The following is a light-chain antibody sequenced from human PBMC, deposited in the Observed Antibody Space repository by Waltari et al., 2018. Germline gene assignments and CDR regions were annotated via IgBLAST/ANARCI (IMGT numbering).Light chain of an antibody. CDR3: SSYTSIKTPYVV. CDR2: EVT. V-gene: IGLV2-14*01. CDR1: TRDVGRYNY. Sequence: QSALTQPASVSGSPGQSITISCTGTTRDVGRYNYVSWYQCHPGKAPELIIYEVTNRPSGVSDCFSGSKSGNTASLGISGLQPEDEADYYCSSYTSIKTPYVVFGGGTKVTVL. J-gene: IGLJ2*01.